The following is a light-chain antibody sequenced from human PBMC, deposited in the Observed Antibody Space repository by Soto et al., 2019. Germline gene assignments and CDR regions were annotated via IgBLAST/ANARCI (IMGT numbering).Light chain of an antibody. J-gene: IGKJ4*01. V-gene: IGKV3-15*01. CDR2: HGS. Sequence: EIVMTQSPATLSVSPGERATLSCRASQSISSNLARYQQKPGQAPRLLIYHGSTRATGIPARFSGSGSGTEFTLTISSLQSEDFAVYYCQQYNKWPPLTFGGGTTVEIK. CDR3: QQYNKWPPLT. CDR1: QSISSN.